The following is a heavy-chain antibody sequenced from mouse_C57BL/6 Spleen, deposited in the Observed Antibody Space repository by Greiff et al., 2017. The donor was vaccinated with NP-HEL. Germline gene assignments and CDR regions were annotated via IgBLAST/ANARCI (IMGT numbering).Heavy chain of an antibody. CDR1: GYAFSSSW. Sequence: QVQLQQSGPELVKPGASVKISCKASGYAFSSSWMNWVKQRPGKGLEWIGRRYPGEGGTNEKWKLKGKATLTADKSSSTAYMQLSSLTSEDSAVYFCASYDGYYGFDYWGQGTTLTVSS. CDR2: RYPGEGGT. D-gene: IGHD2-3*01. V-gene: IGHV1-82*01. CDR3: ASYDGYYGFDY. J-gene: IGHJ2*01.